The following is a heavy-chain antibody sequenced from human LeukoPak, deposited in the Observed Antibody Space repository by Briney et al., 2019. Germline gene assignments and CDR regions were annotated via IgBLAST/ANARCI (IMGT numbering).Heavy chain of an antibody. J-gene: IGHJ4*02. CDR1: GFTFSSYW. V-gene: IGHV3-7*01. CDR3: ASPGFSGYDPFDY. D-gene: IGHD5-12*01. CDR2: IKQDGSEK. Sequence: GGSLRLSCAASGFTFSSYWMSWVRQAPGKGLEWVANIKQDGSEKYYVDSVKGRFTISRDNAKNSLYLQMNSLRAEDTAVYYCASPGFSGYDPFDYWGQGNLVTVSS.